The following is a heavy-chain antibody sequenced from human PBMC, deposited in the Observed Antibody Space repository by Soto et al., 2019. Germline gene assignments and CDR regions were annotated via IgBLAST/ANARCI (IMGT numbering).Heavy chain of an antibody. V-gene: IGHV1-2*04. CDR1: GYTFTGYY. CDR2: INPNSGGT. Sequence: QVQLVQSGAEVKKPGASVKVSCKASGYTFTGYYMHWVRQAPGQGLEWMGWINPNSGGTNYAQKFQGWVTMTRDTPISTAYMELSRLRSDDTAVNNCAREVPAVHSMGYYYGMDVWGQGTTVTAS. CDR3: AREVPAVHSMGYYYGMDV. D-gene: IGHD2-2*01. J-gene: IGHJ6*02.